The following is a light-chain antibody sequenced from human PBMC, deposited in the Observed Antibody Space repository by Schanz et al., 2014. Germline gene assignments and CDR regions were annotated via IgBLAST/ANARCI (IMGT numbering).Light chain of an antibody. J-gene: IGKJ4*01. CDR3: QHYGSSPLT. Sequence: EIVMTQSPATLSVSPGERATLSCRASQSVSSSYLAWYQQKPGQAPRLLIYGASSRATGIPDRFSGSGSGTDFTLTISGLEPEDFAVYYCQHYGSSPLTFGGGTKVDIK. V-gene: IGKV3-20*01. CDR2: GAS. CDR1: QSVSSSY.